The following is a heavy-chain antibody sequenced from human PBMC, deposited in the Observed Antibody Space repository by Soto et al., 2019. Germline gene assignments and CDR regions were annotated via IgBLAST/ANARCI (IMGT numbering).Heavy chain of an antibody. CDR2: IIPILGIA. CDR3: ARYDCSGGSCYSEDAFDI. V-gene: IGHV1-69*02. D-gene: IGHD2-15*01. J-gene: IGHJ3*02. Sequence: QVQLVQSGAEVKKPGSSVKVSCKASGGTFSSYTISWVRQAPGQGLEWMRRIIPILGIANYAQKFQGRVTITADKSTSTAYMELSSLRSEDTAVYYCARYDCSGGSCYSEDAFDIWGQGTMFTVSS. CDR1: GGTFSSYT.